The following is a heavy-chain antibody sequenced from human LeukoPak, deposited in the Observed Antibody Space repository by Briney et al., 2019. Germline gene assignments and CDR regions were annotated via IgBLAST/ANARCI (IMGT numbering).Heavy chain of an antibody. V-gene: IGHV3-7*03. D-gene: IGHD3-22*01. CDR1: GFTFNDYW. CDR2: IKADESKT. CDR3: ARDDHYYDSSGYPPGGY. Sequence: GGSLRLSCVVSGFTFNDYWMTWVRQTPGKGLGWVAVIKADESKTYYVDSVKGRFTISRDNAKNSLYLQMNSLRAEDTAVYYCARDDHYYDSSGYPPGGYWGQGTLVTVSS. J-gene: IGHJ4*02.